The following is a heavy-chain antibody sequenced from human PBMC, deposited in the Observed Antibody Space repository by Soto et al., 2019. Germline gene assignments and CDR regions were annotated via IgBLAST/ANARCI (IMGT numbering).Heavy chain of an antibody. J-gene: IGHJ4*02. CDR2: INQDGSER. D-gene: IGHD4-17*01. CDR1: GLTFRNDW. CDR3: AVYGYGVSAAAY. V-gene: IGHV3-7*03. Sequence: VQLVESGGGVVQPGRSLRLSCAGSGLTFRNDWLSWVRQAPGKGRERVANINQDGSERYYVDSVRGRFTISSDNVENSLYLQLNRLRPADTAVYYCAVYGYGVSAAAYWGQGTLVTVSS.